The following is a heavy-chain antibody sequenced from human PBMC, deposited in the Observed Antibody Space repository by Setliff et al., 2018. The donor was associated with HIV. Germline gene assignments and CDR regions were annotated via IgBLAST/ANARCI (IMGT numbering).Heavy chain of an antibody. CDR1: GGSISSSSYY. J-gene: IGHJ4*02. CDR2: IYYSGST. V-gene: IGHV4-61*05. D-gene: IGHD6-13*01. Sequence: PSETLSLTCTVSGGSISSSSYYWGWIRQPPGKGLEWIGYIYYSGSTNYNPSLKSRVTTTADTSKNQFSLKLGSVTAADTAVYYCARGIAAAEGYFDYWGQGTLVTVSS. CDR3: ARGIAAAEGYFDY.